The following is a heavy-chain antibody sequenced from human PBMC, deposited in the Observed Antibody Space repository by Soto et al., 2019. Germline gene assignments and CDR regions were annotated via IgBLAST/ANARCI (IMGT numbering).Heavy chain of an antibody. CDR2: SSGSGDRT. V-gene: IGHV3-23*01. J-gene: IGHJ6*02. CDR3: AKRIPVDGRGYYYYGMDV. D-gene: IGHD2-15*01. CDR1: GFTFRSYA. Sequence: EEQLLESGGDLVQPGGSLRLSCAASGFTFRSYAMTWVRQVPGKGLEWVSTSSGSGDRTYYTDSAKGRFTISRDNSKNTLYLQMNSLRAEDTAVYYCAKRIPVDGRGYYYYGMDVWGQGATVTVSS.